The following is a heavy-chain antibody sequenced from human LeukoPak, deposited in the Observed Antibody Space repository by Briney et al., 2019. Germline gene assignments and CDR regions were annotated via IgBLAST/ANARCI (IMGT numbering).Heavy chain of an antibody. D-gene: IGHD3-9*01. CDR2: INPDSGDT. Sequence: GASVKVSCKASGYIFTDYYLHWVRQSPGQGLESLRWINPDSGDTNFAQDFQGRVSMTRDTSISTAYLELSRLTSDDTAYYYCARGQYYKILTGSFQYWGQGTLVTVSS. V-gene: IGHV1-2*02. CDR1: GYIFTDYY. J-gene: IGHJ4*02. CDR3: ARGQYYKILTGSFQY.